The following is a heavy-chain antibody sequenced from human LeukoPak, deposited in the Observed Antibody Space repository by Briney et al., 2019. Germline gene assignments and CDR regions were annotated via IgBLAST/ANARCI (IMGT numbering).Heavy chain of an antibody. V-gene: IGHV4-34*01. CDR1: GGSFSGYY. Sequence: LSETLSLTCAVYGGSFSGYYWSWIRQPPGKGLEWIGEINHSGSTNYNPSLKSRVTISVDTSKNQFSLKLSSVTAADTAVYYCARGPYYDFWSGYVTPHTDYYYMDVWGKGTTVTVSS. CDR3: ARGPYYDFWSGYVTPHTDYYYMDV. J-gene: IGHJ6*03. CDR2: INHSGST. D-gene: IGHD3-3*01.